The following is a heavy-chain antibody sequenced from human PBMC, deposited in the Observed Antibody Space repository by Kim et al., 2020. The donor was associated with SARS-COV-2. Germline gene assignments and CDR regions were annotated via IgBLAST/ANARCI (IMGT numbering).Heavy chain of an antibody. CDR3: ARQEGLWFGDFLPGGRRGPTDY. Sequence: SETLSLTCSVSGGSVSSSSFYWGWIRQPPGRGLEWIASIYYSGSTYYSPSLKSRVTLSVDTSKNEFSLKLSSVTAADTAVYYCARQEGLWFGDFLPGGRRGPTDYWGQGTLVTVSS. CDR2: IYYSGST. J-gene: IGHJ4*02. CDR1: GGSVSSSSFY. V-gene: IGHV4-39*01. D-gene: IGHD3-10*01.